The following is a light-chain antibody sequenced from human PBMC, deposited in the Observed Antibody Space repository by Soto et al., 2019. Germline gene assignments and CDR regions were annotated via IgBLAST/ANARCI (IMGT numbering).Light chain of an antibody. J-gene: IGKJ4*01. CDR3: QQYNTWPLT. CDR1: QSVFTN. CDR2: GVS. V-gene: IGKV3-15*01. Sequence: EIVMTQSPATLSVSPGERATLSCRASQSVFTNFSWYQHMAGQAPRLLIYGVSTRATGVPVRFSGSGSGTEFTLTISSLQSEDFAVYYCQQYNTWPLTFGGGTKVEIK.